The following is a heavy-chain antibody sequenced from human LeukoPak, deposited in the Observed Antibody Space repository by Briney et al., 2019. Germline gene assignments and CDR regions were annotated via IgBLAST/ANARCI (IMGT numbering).Heavy chain of an antibody. Sequence: GGSLRLSCAASGFTLRGHAMHWVRQAPGKGLEWVAVISYDGNNKNYAVSVKGRFAVSRDISKNTLYLQMNSLRAEDSALYYCARGGRGSAAVVAPRSFDIWGQGTMVTVSS. CDR2: ISYDGNNK. CDR3: ARGGRGSAAVVAPRSFDI. J-gene: IGHJ3*02. V-gene: IGHV3-30*03. CDR1: GFTLRGHA. D-gene: IGHD3-22*01.